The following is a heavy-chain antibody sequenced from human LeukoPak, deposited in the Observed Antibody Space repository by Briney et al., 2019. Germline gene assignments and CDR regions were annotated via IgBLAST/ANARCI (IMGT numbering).Heavy chain of an antibody. J-gene: IGHJ3*02. D-gene: IGHD2-15*01. V-gene: IGHV4-59*12. Sequence: SETLSLTCTVSGGSISSYYWSWIRQPPGKGLEWIGYFYYSGSTNYNPSLKSRVTISVDTSKNQFSLQLNSVTPEDTAVYYCARAATHGVGAFDIWGQGTMVTVSS. CDR1: GGSISSYY. CDR2: FYYSGST. CDR3: ARAATHGVGAFDI.